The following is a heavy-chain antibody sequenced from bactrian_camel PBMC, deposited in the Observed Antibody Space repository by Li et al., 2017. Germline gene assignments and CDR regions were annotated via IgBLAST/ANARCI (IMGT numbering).Heavy chain of an antibody. CDR3: AASWYPCEVDDSENEYRW. Sequence: DVQLVESGGDSVQPGGSLTLSCKVSGYDISTYSLAWFRQGPGKEREGIAAIYTAGGNAYSADSVKGRFTISRDNAKEMLYLQMNNLKPEDTAMYFCAASWYPCEVDDSENEYRWWGQGTQVTVS. CDR1: GYDISTYS. D-gene: IGHD6*01. CDR2: IYTAGGNA. J-gene: IGHJ4*01. V-gene: IGHV3S31*01.